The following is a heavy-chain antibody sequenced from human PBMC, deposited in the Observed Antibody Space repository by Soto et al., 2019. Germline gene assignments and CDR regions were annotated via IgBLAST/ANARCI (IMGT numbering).Heavy chain of an antibody. CDR1: GFTFSSYA. D-gene: IGHD2-15*01. V-gene: IGHV3-23*01. CDR2: ISGSGGST. Sequence: EVQLLESGGGLVQPGGSLRLSCAASGFTFSSYAMSWVRQAPGKGREWVSAISGSGGSTYYADSVKGRFTISRDNSKNTLYLQMNSLRAEDTAVYYCAKDGRYCSGGSCPTAVFDYWGQGTLVTVSS. J-gene: IGHJ4*02. CDR3: AKDGRYCSGGSCPTAVFDY.